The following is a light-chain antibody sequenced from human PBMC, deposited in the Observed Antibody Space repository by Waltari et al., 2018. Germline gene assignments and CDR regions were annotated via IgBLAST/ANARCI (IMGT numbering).Light chain of an antibody. J-gene: IGLJ2*01. CDR2: AVS. CDR1: STDVGNYNR. CDR3: SSYAGSSKGV. Sequence: QSALTQPAPVSASPGQSITIPCTGTSTDVGNYNRVHWYQQHPGKAPKLMIYAVSNMPSGVSDRFSGSKSGDMASLTISGLQPEDEAEYFCSSYAGSSKGVFGGGTKVTVL. V-gene: IGLV2-23*02.